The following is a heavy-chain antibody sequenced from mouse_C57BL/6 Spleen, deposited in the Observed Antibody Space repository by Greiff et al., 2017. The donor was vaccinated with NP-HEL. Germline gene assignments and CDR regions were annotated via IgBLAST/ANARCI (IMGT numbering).Heavy chain of an antibody. CDR1: GYTFTSYW. Sequence: QVQLQQPGAELVMPGASVKLSCKASGYTFTSYWMHWVTQRPGQGLEWIGEIDPSDSYTNYNQKFKGKSTLTVDKSSSTAYMQLSSLTSEDSAVYYCARYYSNYCDYWGQGTTLTVSS. D-gene: IGHD2-5*01. V-gene: IGHV1-69*01. CDR2: IDPSDSYT. CDR3: ARYYSNYCDY. J-gene: IGHJ2*01.